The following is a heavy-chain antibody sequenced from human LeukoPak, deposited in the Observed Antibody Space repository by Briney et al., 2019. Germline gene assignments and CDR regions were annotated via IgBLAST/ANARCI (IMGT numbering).Heavy chain of an antibody. J-gene: IGHJ6*02. CDR2: FHPEDGET. D-gene: IGHD4-17*01. V-gene: IGHV1-24*01. CDR1: GYTLTELS. CDR3: ATQQADTVTPSDYYYYGMDV. Sequence: GASVKVSCKVSGYTLTELSMHWVRQAPGKGLEWMGGFHPEDGETIYAQKFQGRVTMTEDTSTDTAYMELSSLRSEDTAVYYCATQQADTVTPSDYYYYGMDVWGQGTTVTVSS.